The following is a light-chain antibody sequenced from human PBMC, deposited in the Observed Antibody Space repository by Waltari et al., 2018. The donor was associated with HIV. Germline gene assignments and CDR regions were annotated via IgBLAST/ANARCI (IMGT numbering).Light chain of an antibody. CDR1: AFPHKF. V-gene: IGLV3-10*01. Sequence: SYDLPPPPSSSASPAQTARITSSSDAFPHKFVYWYQQKSGQAPVLVIYEDNKRPPGISETFSGSSSGNVATLTITGAQVEHEADYYCYSTYSSGVSWVFGGGTKLTVL. CDR2: EDN. CDR3: YSTYSSGVSWV. J-gene: IGLJ3*02.